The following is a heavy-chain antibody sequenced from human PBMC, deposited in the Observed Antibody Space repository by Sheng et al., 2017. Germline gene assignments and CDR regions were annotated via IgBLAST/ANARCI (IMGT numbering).Heavy chain of an antibody. J-gene: IGHJ4*02. CDR3: ARDSSYGPGEFDY. V-gene: IGHV4-59*01. CDR1: GGSISSYY. Sequence: QVQLQESGPGLVKPSETLSLTCTVSGGSISSYYWSWIRQPPGKGLEWIGYIYYSGSTNYNPSLKSRVTISVDTSKNQFSLKLSSVTAADTAVYYCARDSSYGPGEFDYWGQGTLVTVSS. CDR2: IYYSGST. D-gene: IGHD5-18*01.